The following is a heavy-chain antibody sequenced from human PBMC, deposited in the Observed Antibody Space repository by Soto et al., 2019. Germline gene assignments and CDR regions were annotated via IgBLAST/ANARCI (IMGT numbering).Heavy chain of an antibody. Sequence: GASVKVSCKASGYTFTSYAMHWVRQAPGQRLEWMGWINAGNGNTKYSQKFQGRVTITRDTSASTAYMELSSLRSEDTAVYYCARDLYYYDSSGYYGWFDPWGQGTLVTVS. J-gene: IGHJ5*02. V-gene: IGHV1-3*01. D-gene: IGHD3-22*01. CDR3: ARDLYYYDSSGYYGWFDP. CDR2: INAGNGNT. CDR1: GYTFTSYA.